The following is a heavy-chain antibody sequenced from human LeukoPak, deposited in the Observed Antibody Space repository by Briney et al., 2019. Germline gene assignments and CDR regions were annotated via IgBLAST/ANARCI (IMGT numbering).Heavy chain of an antibody. CDR1: GYSISSGYY. V-gene: IGHV4-38-2*01. D-gene: IGHD6-19*01. J-gene: IGHJ4*02. CDR3: ARGWYLWGYYFDY. Sequence: SETLSLTCAVSGYSISSGYYWGWIRQPPGEGLEWIGSIYHSGSTYYNPSLKSRVTISVDTSKNQFSLKLSSVTGAVTAVYGCARGWYLWGYYFDYWGQGTVVTVSS. CDR2: IYHSGST.